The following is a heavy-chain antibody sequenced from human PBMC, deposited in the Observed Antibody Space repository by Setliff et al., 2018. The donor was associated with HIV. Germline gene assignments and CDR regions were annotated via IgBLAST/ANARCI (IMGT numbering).Heavy chain of an antibody. CDR2: IKTRADNYAT. V-gene: IGHV3-73*01. Sequence: HPGGSLRLSCAASGFTFSGSPIHWVRQASGKGLEWLGRIKTRADNYATAYAASVKGRFTISRDDSMNTAYLQMNSLRIEDTAVYYCARDRSRGYWYFDLWGRGTLVTVSS. J-gene: IGHJ2*01. D-gene: IGHD3-10*01. CDR3: ARDRSRGYWYFDL. CDR1: GFTFSGSP.